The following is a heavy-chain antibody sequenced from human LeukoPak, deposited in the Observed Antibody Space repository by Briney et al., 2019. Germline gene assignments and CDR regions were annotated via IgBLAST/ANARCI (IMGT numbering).Heavy chain of an antibody. V-gene: IGHV4-34*01. CDR1: GGSFSGYY. CDR2: INHSGST. D-gene: IGHD1-14*01. Sequence: SEALSLTCAVYGGSFSGYYWSWIHQPPGRGLEWIGEINHSGSTNYNPSLKSRVTISVDTSKNQFSLKLSSVTAADTAVYYCARGKPEFDYWGQGTLVTVSS. CDR3: ARGKPEFDY. J-gene: IGHJ4*02.